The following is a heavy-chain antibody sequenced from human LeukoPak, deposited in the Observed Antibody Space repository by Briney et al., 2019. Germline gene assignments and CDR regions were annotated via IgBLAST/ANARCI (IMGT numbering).Heavy chain of an antibody. D-gene: IGHD6-13*01. Sequence: SETLSLTCTVSGGSISSGGYYWSWIRQPPGKGLEWIGSIYHSGSTYYNPSLKSRVTISVDTSKNQFSLKLSSVTAADTAVYYCARRGAAAGNDYWGQGTLVTVSS. J-gene: IGHJ4*02. V-gene: IGHV4-39*07. CDR3: ARRGAAAGNDY. CDR2: IYHSGST. CDR1: GGSISSGGYY.